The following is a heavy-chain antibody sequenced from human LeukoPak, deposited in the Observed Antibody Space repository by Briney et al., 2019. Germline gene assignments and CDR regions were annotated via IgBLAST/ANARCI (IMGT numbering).Heavy chain of an antibody. J-gene: IGHJ6*03. Sequence: SETLSLTCTVSGGPISSSSCYWGWIRQPPGKGLEWIGSIYYSGSTYYNPSLKSRVTISVDTSKNQFSLKLSSVTAAAAAVYYCARECRAYYYYMDVWGKGTTVTVSS. CDR2: IYYSGST. CDR3: ARECRAYYYYMDV. CDR1: GGPISSSSCY. V-gene: IGHV4-39*07. D-gene: IGHD2-15*01.